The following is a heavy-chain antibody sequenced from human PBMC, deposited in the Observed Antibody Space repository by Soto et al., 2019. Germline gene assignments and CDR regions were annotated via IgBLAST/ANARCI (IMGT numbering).Heavy chain of an antibody. Sequence: EVQVLESGGGLVQPGGSLRLSFAASGFTYSNYAMSWVRQAPGKGLEGVSTITGIVGNTYYADSVKGRFTISRDNSKNTLFLQMNSLRAEDTAMYYCAKSSLLHAFDYWGQGTLVTVSS. V-gene: IGHV3-23*01. CDR1: GFTYSNYA. CDR2: ITGIVGNT. D-gene: IGHD6-13*01. J-gene: IGHJ4*02. CDR3: AKSSLLHAFDY.